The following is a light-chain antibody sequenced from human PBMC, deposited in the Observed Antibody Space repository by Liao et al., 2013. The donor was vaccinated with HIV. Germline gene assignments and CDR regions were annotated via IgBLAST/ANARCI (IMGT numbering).Light chain of an antibody. V-gene: IGLV3-21*01. CDR2: YDT. Sequence: SYVLTQPPSVSVAPGKTARITCGGHNIGSESVHWYQQKPGQAPVLVIYYDTDRPSGIPERFSGSNSGNTATLTISRVEAGDEADYYCQVWDSSSYVFGTGTKVTVL. CDR1: NIGSES. J-gene: IGLJ1*01. CDR3: QVWDSSSYV.